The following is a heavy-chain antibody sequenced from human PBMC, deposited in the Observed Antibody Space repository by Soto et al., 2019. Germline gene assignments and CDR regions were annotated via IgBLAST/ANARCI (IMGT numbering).Heavy chain of an antibody. V-gene: IGHV5-51*01. CDR3: ARPSRIAARPPAFDI. D-gene: IGHD6-6*01. CDR1: GYSFTSYW. CDR2: IYPGDSDT. J-gene: IGHJ3*02. Sequence: GESLKISCKGSGYSFTSYWIGWVRQMPGKGLEWMGIIYPGDSDTRYSPSFQGQVTISADKSISTAYLQWSSLKASDTAMYYCARPSRIAARPPAFDIWGQGTMVTVSS.